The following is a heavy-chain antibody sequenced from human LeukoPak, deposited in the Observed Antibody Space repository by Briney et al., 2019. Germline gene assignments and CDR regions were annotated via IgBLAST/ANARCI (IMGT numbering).Heavy chain of an antibody. Sequence: GGSLRLSCAASGFTFSSSEMNWVRQAPGKGLEWVSYISSSGSTIYYADSVKGRFTISRDNAKNSLYLQMNSLRAEDTAVYYCASGMYYYDSSGYFDYWGQGTLVTVSS. D-gene: IGHD3-22*01. J-gene: IGHJ4*02. CDR1: GFTFSSSE. V-gene: IGHV3-48*03. CDR3: ASGMYYYDSSGYFDY. CDR2: ISSSGSTI.